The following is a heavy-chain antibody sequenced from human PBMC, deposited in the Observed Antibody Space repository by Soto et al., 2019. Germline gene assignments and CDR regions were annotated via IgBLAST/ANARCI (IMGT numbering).Heavy chain of an antibody. V-gene: IGHV3-30-3*01. CDR1: GFTFSSYA. Sequence: GGSLRLSCAASGFTFSSYAMHWVRQDPGQGLEWVAVISSDGSNKYYADSVKGRFTISRDNSKNTLYLRMNSMRAEDTAVYYCARHCRRNHDYCSGSLIFDYLGLGTLVTVSS. CDR3: ARHCRRNHDYCSGSLIFDY. CDR2: ISSDGSNK. D-gene: IGHD3-10*01. J-gene: IGHJ4*02.